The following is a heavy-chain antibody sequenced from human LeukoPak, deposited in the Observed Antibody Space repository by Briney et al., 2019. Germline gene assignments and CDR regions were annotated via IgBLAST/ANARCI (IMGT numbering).Heavy chain of an antibody. D-gene: IGHD1-1*01. J-gene: IGHJ1*01. CDR1: GFTFSSYA. Sequence: GGSLRLSCAASGFTFSSYAMPWVRQAPGKGLEWVAVISYDGSNKYYADSVKGRFTISRDNSKNTLYLQMNSLRAEDTAVYYCARGSSFWTTNFQHWGQGTLVTVSS. V-gene: IGHV3-30-3*01. CDR3: ARGSSFWTTNFQH. CDR2: ISYDGSNK.